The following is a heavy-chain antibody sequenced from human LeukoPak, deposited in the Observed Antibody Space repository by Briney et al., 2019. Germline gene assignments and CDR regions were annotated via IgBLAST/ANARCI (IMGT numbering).Heavy chain of an antibody. V-gene: IGHV4-59*01. CDR2: IYYSGST. J-gene: IGHJ6*02. CDR1: GGSISSYY. CDR3: ARGNYDFWSGYYTYGMDV. Sequence: SETLSLTCTVSGGSISSYYWSWIRQPPGKGLEWIGYIYYSGSTNYNPSLKSRVTISVDTSKNQFSLKLSSVTAADTAVYYCARGNYDFWSGYYTYGMDVWDQGTTVTVSS. D-gene: IGHD3-3*01.